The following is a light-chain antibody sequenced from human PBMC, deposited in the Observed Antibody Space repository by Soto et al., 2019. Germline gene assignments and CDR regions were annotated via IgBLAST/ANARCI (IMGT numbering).Light chain of an antibody. V-gene: IGLV2-8*01. CDR2: EVS. CDR1: SSDIGAYNY. CDR3: SSYTGSDTFV. J-gene: IGLJ3*02. Sequence: QSALTQPPSASGSPGQSVTISCTGTSSDIGAYNYVSWYQQHPGKAPKLMIYEVSKRPSGVPDRFSGSKSGNTASLTVSGLQADDEADYYCSSYTGSDTFVFGGGTKVTVL.